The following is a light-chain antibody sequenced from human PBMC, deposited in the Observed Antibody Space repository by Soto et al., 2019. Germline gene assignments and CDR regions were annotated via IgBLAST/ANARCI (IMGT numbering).Light chain of an antibody. CDR1: TGAVTSAHY. CDR3: FLSYSGARKV. Sequence: QTVVTQEPSLTVSPGETVTLTCGSSTGAVTSAHYPYWFQQRPGQAPRTLIYDTSNKHSRTPARFSGSLLGGKAALTLSGAQPEDEAEYYCFLSYSGARKVFGGGTKVTVL. CDR2: DTS. J-gene: IGLJ2*01. V-gene: IGLV7-46*01.